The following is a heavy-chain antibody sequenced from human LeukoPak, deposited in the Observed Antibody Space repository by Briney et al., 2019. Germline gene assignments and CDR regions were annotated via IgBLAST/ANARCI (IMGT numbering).Heavy chain of an antibody. CDR3: ARVEGGYCSGGSCWFDP. J-gene: IGHJ5*02. CDR2: ISAYNGNT. D-gene: IGHD2-15*01. Sequence: ASVTVSCKASGYTFTSYGISWVRQAPGQGLEWMGWISAYNGNTNYAQKLQGRVTMTTDTSTSTAYMELRSLRSDDTAVYYCARVEGGYCSGGSCWFDPWGQGTLVTVSS. CDR1: GYTFTSYG. V-gene: IGHV1-18*01.